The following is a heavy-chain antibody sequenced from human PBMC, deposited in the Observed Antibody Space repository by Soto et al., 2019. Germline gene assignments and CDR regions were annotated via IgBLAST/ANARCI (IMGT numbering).Heavy chain of an antibody. V-gene: IGHV1-46*01. Sequence: ASVKGACKASGYTFTAYFMHWVRQAPGQGLEWMGIIHPRGGNTNYAQRFQGRVTMTWDTSTSTVYMELSSLRSDDTAVYYCARATYSSSPFLFASWGQGTPVPVSS. J-gene: IGHJ1*01. CDR1: GYTFTAYF. D-gene: IGHD6-6*01. CDR2: IHPRGGNT. CDR3: ARATYSSSPFLFAS.